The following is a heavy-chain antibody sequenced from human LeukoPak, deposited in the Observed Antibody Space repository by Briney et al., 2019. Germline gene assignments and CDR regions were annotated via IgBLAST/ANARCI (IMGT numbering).Heavy chain of an antibody. V-gene: IGHV1-18*01. CDR2: ISGYNGYT. D-gene: IGHD2-2*01. J-gene: IGHJ4*02. Sequence: ASVKVSCKASVYTFTSYGTSWVRQARGRGREWMGWISGYNGYTNYAQKFQGRVTMTTDTSTSTAYMEVRGLRSADTAIYYCARGSGSSTSCRYSSGCYSTQDYWGQGTLVTVSS. CDR3: ARGSGSSTSCRYSSGCYSTQDY. CDR1: VYTFTSYG.